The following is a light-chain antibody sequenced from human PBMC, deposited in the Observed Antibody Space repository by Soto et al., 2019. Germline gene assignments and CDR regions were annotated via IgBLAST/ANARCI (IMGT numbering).Light chain of an antibody. V-gene: IGKV1-5*03. CDR3: QQYTAYSWT. Sequence: DIQMTQSPSTVSASVGDRVTITCRASQSISNWLAWYQQKPGKAPKILIYGSSTLQSGVPSRFSGSGSGTEFTHTISNLQPDDFATYYCQQYTAYSWTFGQGNHVEIK. CDR1: QSISNW. CDR2: GSS. J-gene: IGKJ1*01.